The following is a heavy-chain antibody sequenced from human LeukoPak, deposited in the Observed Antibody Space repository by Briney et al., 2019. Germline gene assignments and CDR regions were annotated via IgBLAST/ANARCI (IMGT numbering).Heavy chain of an antibody. Sequence: ASVKVSCKASGYTFTNYGVTWVRQAPGQGFEWMGWISVYSGNTNYAQSLQGRVTMTTDTSTSTAYMELRSLTSDDTAVYYCARANKISGTFATYWGQGTLVTVSP. V-gene: IGHV1-18*04. CDR2: ISVYSGNT. CDR1: GYTFTNYG. J-gene: IGHJ4*02. D-gene: IGHD1-26*01. CDR3: ARANKISGTFATY.